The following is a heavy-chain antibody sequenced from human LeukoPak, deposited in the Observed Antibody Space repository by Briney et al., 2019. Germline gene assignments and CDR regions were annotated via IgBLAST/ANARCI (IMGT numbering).Heavy chain of an antibody. J-gene: IGHJ6*02. V-gene: IGHV5-51*01. CDR3: ARLRSRSEIVDYGMDV. CDR1: GYSFTSYW. Sequence: GESLKISCKGSGYSFTSYWIGWVRQMPGKGLERMGIIYPGDSDTRYSPSFQGQVTISADKSISTAYLQWSSLKASDTAMYYCARLRSRSEIVDYGMDVWGQGTTVTVSS. CDR2: IYPGDSDT. D-gene: IGHD2-15*01.